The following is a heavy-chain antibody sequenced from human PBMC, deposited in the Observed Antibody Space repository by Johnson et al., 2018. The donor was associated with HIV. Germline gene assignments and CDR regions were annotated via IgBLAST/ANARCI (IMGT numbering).Heavy chain of an antibody. CDR2: ISASGGLT. CDR1: EFTFSKFA. Sequence: VQLVESGGDLVQPGGSLRLSCAASEFTFSKFAMSWVRQAPGKGLEWVSTISASGGLTYYADSVKGRFTISRDNSKNTLCLQMSSLRAEDAALYYCAKDRPSNWNPPFHAFDIWGQGTMFTVSS. V-gene: IGHV3-23*04. CDR3: AKDRPSNWNPPFHAFDI. J-gene: IGHJ3*02. D-gene: IGHD1-20*01.